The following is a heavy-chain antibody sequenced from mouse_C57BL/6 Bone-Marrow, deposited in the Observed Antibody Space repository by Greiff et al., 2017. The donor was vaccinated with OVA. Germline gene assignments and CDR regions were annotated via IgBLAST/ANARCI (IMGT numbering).Heavy chain of an antibody. CDR1: GYTFTSYW. D-gene: IGHD2-5*01. Sequence: QVQLQQPGAELVKPGASVKMSCKASGYTFTSYWITWVKQRPGQGLEWIGDIYPGSGSTNYNEKFKSKATLTVDTSSSTAYMQLSSLTSEDSAVYYCALYSNYPNWDGDWFAYWGQGTLVTVSA. V-gene: IGHV1-55*01. CDR3: ALYSNYPNWDGDWFAY. J-gene: IGHJ3*01. CDR2: IYPGSGST.